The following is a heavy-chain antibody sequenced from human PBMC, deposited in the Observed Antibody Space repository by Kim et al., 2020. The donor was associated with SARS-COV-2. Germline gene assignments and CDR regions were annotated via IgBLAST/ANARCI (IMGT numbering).Heavy chain of an antibody. J-gene: IGHJ4*02. D-gene: IGHD2-2*01. Sequence: GGSLRLSCAASGFTFSSYWMSWVRQAPGKGLEWVTNIKQDGSEKYYVDSVKGRFTISRDNAKNSLYLQMNSLRAEDTAVYYCARDRVVPAAQTYFDYWGQGNLVTVSS. CDR2: IKQDGSEK. CDR3: ARDRVVPAAQTYFDY. CDR1: GFTFSSYW. V-gene: IGHV3-7*01.